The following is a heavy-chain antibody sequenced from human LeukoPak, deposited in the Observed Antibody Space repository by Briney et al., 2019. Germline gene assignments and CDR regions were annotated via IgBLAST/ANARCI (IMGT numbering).Heavy chain of an antibody. V-gene: IGHV4-30-2*01. Sequence: SQTLSLTCAVSGGSISSGVYSWSWIRQPPGKGLEWIGYISHSGSTYYYPFRKGPVTISVDKSKNQFSLKLSSVSAADTAVYYCARGRPRYDFWSGYYTGINPRYYYYYYMDVWGKGTTVTVSS. CDR2: ISHSGST. J-gene: IGHJ6*03. CDR1: GGSISSGVYS. CDR3: ARGRPRYDFWSGYYTGINPRYYYYYYMDV. D-gene: IGHD3-3*01.